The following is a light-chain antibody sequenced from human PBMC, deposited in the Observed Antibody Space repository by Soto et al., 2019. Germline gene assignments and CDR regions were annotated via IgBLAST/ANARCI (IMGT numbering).Light chain of an antibody. J-gene: IGLJ2*01. CDR2: GNS. V-gene: IGLV1-40*01. CDR3: QSYDSSLSGVV. Sequence: QAVVTQPPSVSGAPGQRVTISCTGSSSNIGAGYDVHWYQQLPGTAPKLLIYGNSNRPSGVPDRFSGSKSGTSASLAITGLQAEDEADYYCQSYDSSLSGVVFGGGKKLTVL. CDR1: SSNIGAGYD.